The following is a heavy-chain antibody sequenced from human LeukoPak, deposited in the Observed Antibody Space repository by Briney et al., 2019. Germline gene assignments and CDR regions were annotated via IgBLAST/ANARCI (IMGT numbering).Heavy chain of an antibody. CDR2: IYTSGST. CDR3: AREGKDYVWGSYRLFDY. J-gene: IGHJ4*02. Sequence: PSETLSLTCTVSGGSISSYYWSWIRQPAGKGLKWIGRIYTSGSTNYNPSLKSRVTMSVDTSKNQFSLKLSSVTAADTAVYYCAREGKDYVWGSYRLFDYWGQGTLVTVSS. V-gene: IGHV4-4*07. CDR1: GGSISSYY. D-gene: IGHD3-16*01.